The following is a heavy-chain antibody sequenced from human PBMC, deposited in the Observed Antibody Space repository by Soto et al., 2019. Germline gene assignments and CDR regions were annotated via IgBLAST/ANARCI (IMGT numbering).Heavy chain of an antibody. D-gene: IGHD6-6*01. CDR1: GFTFSNAW. CDR3: TTKEYSSPAGYGMDV. J-gene: IGHJ6*02. V-gene: IGHV3-15*01. CDR2: IKSKTDGGTT. Sequence: GGSLRLSCAASGFTFSNAWMSWVRQAPGKGLEWVGRIKSKTDGGTTDYAAPVKGRFTISRDDSKNTLYTQMNSLKTEDTAVYYCTTKEYSSPAGYGMDVWGQGNKVTVSS.